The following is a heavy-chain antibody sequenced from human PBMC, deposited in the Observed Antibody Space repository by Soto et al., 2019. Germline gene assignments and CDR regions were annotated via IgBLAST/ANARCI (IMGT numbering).Heavy chain of an antibody. CDR2: ISAYNGNT. J-gene: IGHJ4*02. Sequence: QVQLVQSGAEVKKPGASVKVSCKASGYTFTSYGISWVRQAPGQGLEWMGWISAYNGNTNYAQKLQGRVTMTTDTATSTAYMEPRRLRSDDTAVHYCARGSWGRGTGLHDCWGQGPLVTVSS. V-gene: IGHV1-18*01. D-gene: IGHD1-1*01. CDR3: ARGSWGRGTGLHDC. CDR1: GYTFTSYG.